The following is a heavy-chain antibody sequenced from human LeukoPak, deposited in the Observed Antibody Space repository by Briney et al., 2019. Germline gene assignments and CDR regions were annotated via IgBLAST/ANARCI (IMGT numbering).Heavy chain of an antibody. Sequence: GGSLRLSCAASGFTFSSYGMHWVRQAPGKGLEWVAVISYDGSNKYYADSVKGRFTISRDNSKNTLYLQMNSLRAEDTAVYYCAKGCSSTSCSPDYWGQGTLVTVSS. CDR1: GFTFSSYG. D-gene: IGHD2-2*01. CDR2: ISYDGSNK. V-gene: IGHV3-30*18. J-gene: IGHJ4*02. CDR3: AKGCSSTSCSPDY.